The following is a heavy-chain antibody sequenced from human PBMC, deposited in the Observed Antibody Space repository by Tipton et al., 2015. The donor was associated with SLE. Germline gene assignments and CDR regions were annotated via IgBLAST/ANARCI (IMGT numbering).Heavy chain of an antibody. CDR3: ARDGDYYYYYGMDV. CDR2: IYYSGST. Sequence: TLSLTCTVSGGSISGHYWSWIRQPPGKGLEWIGYIYYSGSTNYNPSLKSRVTISVDTSKNQFSLKLSSVTAADTAVYYCARDGDYYYYYGMDVWGQGTTVTVSS. D-gene: IGHD7-27*01. V-gene: IGHV4-59*11. J-gene: IGHJ6*02. CDR1: GGSISGHY.